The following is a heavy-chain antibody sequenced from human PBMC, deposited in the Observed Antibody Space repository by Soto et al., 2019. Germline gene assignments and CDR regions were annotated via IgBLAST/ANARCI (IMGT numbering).Heavy chain of an antibody. CDR3: ARGSTVVTARHGMDV. V-gene: IGHV3-30*03. CDR2: ISYDGVNK. D-gene: IGHD2-15*01. J-gene: IGHJ6*02. Sequence: PGGSLRLSCAASGFTFSTYGMHWVRQAPGKGLEWVAVISYDGVNKYYADSVKGRFTISRDNSKNTLYLQMNSLRVEDTAVYYCARGSTVVTARHGMDVWGQGTTVTVSS. CDR1: GFTFSTYG.